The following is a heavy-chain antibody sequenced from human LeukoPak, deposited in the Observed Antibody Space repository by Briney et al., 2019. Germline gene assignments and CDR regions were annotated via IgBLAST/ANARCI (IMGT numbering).Heavy chain of an antibody. CDR3: ARSDYYYGSGSYLFDYYYYYGMDV. CDR2: IYYSGST. D-gene: IGHD3-10*01. J-gene: IGHJ6*02. Sequence: SETLSLTCTVSGGSISSSSYYWGWIRQPPGKGLEWIGSIYYSGSTYYNPSLKSRVTISVDTSKNQFSLKLSSVTAADTAVYYYARSDYYYGSGSYLFDYYYYYGMDVWGQGTTVTVSS. V-gene: IGHV4-39*01. CDR1: GGSISSSSYY.